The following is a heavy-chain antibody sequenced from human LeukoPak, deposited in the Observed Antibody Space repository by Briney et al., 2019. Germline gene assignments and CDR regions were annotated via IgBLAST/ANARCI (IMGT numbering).Heavy chain of an antibody. J-gene: IGHJ4*02. D-gene: IGHD1-7*01. CDR3: AKGLQWELPFDC. CDR1: GFNFSSYA. V-gene: IGHV3-23*01. Sequence: GGSLRLSCAASGFNFSSYAMSWVRQAPGQGLEWVSAITGSGDKTYYAVSVKGRFTISRDNPSNTLYLQMNSLRAEDTAVYYCAKGLQWELPFDCWGQGTLVTVSS. CDR2: ITGSGDKT.